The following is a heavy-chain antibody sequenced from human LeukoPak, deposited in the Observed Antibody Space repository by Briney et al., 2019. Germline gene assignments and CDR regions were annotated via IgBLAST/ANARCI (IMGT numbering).Heavy chain of an antibody. Sequence: PSETLSLTCTVSGGSISSSSYYWGWIRQPPGKGLEWIGSIYYSGSIYYNPSLKSRVTISVDTSKNQFSLKLSSVTAADTAVYYCARHDRYGSGSSRGAFDYWGQGTLVTVSS. CDR2: IYYSGSI. CDR1: GGSISSSSYY. J-gene: IGHJ4*02. CDR3: ARHDRYGSGSSRGAFDY. D-gene: IGHD3-10*01. V-gene: IGHV4-39*01.